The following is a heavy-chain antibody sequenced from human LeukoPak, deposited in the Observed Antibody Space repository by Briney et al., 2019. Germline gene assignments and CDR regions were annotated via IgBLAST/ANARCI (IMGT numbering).Heavy chain of an antibody. CDR1: GYIFTTYD. V-gene: IGHV1-8*03. CDR2: MNPNTGYT. CDR3: ARMVSGYSVYYYYYMDV. D-gene: IGHD5-18*01. Sequence: ASVKVSCKASGYIFTTYDINWVRLAPGQGLEWMAWMNPNTGYTGFAQKFQGRVTITADKSTSTAYMELSSLRSEDTAVYYCARMVSGYSVYYYYYMDVWGKGTTVTVSS. J-gene: IGHJ6*03.